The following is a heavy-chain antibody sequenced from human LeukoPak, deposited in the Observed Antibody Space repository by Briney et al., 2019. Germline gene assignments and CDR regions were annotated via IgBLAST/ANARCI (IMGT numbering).Heavy chain of an antibody. J-gene: IGHJ4*02. D-gene: IGHD3-10*02. V-gene: IGHV4-39*07. CDR3: ARGMLAQGY. CDR2: IYYSGST. CDR1: GGSISSSSYY. Sequence: SETLSLTCTVSGGSISSSSYYWGWIRQPPGKGLEWIVSIYYSGSTYYNPSLKSRVTISVNTSKNQFSLKLSSVTAADTAVYYCARGMLAQGYWGQGTLVTVSS.